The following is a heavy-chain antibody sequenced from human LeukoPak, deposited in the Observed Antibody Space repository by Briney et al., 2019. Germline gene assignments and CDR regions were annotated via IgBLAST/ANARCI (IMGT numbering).Heavy chain of an antibody. J-gene: IGHJ4*02. V-gene: IGHV4-34*01. CDR1: GGSLSGYY. CDR2: INHSGST. Sequence: PETLSLTCAVYGGSLSGYYWSWIRQPPGRGLEWIGEINHSGSTNYNPSLKSRVTISVDTSKNQFSLKLSSVTAADTAVYYCARGARITIFGVVQPFDYWGQGTLVTVSS. CDR3: ARGARITIFGVVQPFDY. D-gene: IGHD3-3*01.